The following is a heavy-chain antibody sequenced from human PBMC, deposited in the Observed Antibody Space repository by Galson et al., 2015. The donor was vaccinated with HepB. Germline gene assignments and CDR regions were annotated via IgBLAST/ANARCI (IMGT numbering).Heavy chain of an antibody. CDR3: ARVVSGGWYFFDY. J-gene: IGHJ4*02. Sequence: SLRLSCAASGFTFSSYAMHWVRQAPGKGLEWVAVISYDGSNKYYADSVKGRFTISRDNSKNTLYLQMNSLRAEDTAVYYCARVVSGGWYFFDYWGQGTLVTVSS. CDR2: ISYDGSNK. V-gene: IGHV3-30-3*01. D-gene: IGHD6-19*01. CDR1: GFTFSSYA.